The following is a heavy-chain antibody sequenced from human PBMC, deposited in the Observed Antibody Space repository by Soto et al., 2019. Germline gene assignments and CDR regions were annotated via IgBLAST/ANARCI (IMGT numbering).Heavy chain of an antibody. V-gene: IGHV4-39*01. Sequence: PSETLSLTCTVSGGSISSSSYYWGWIRQPPGKGLEWIGSIYYSGSTYYNPSLKSRVTISVDTSKNQFSLKLSSVTAADTVVFYCARQARYYYDSSGDFDYWGQGALVTVSS. J-gene: IGHJ4*02. CDR1: GGSISSSSYY. CDR2: IYYSGST. CDR3: ARQARYYYDSSGDFDY. D-gene: IGHD3-22*01.